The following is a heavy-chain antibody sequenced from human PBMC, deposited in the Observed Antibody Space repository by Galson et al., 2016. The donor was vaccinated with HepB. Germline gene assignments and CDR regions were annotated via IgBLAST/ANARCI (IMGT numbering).Heavy chain of an antibody. CDR3: ARAKAVPGLYSFDY. V-gene: IGHV3-23*01. CDR1: GFTFSSHA. J-gene: IGHJ4*02. D-gene: IGHD6-19*01. CDR2: ISASGGGT. Sequence: SLRLSCAASGFTFSSHAMSWVRQAPGKGLEWVSGISASGGGTYYADSVKGRFTISRDNSKNTLYLQMNNLRADDTAIYYCARAKAVPGLYSFDYWGQGTLVTVSS.